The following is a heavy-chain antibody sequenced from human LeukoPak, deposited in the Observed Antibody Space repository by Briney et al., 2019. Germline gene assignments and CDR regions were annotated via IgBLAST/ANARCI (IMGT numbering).Heavy chain of an antibody. CDR1: GFTVSSNY. CDR2: ISSSSSYI. V-gene: IGHV3-21*04. J-gene: IGHJ4*02. Sequence: GGSLRLSCAASGFTVSSNYMNWVRQAPGKGLEWVSSISSSSSYIYYADSVKGRFTISRDNAKNTLYLQMNSLRAEDTAVYYCAKGTGGSYSPYYFDYWGQGTLVTVSS. CDR3: AKGTGGSYSPYYFDY. D-gene: IGHD1-26*01.